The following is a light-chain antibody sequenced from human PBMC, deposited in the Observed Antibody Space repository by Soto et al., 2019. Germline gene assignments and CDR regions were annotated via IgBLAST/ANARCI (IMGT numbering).Light chain of an antibody. CDR3: TSYTSRTPFYV. J-gene: IGLJ1*01. CDR2: DVS. CDR1: SSDVGGYNY. V-gene: IGLV2-14*01. Sequence: QRARTRPASGSGAPVESITISCTGTSSDVGGYNYVSWYQQHPGKAPKLMIYDVSNRPSGVSHRFSGSKSGDTASLTISGLQAEDEADYYCTSYTSRTPFYVFGPGTTVPVL.